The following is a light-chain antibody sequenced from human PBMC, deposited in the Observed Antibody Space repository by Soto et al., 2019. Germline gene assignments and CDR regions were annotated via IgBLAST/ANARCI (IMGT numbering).Light chain of an antibody. V-gene: IGLV1-51*02. CDR2: RDI. J-gene: IGLJ2*01. CDR3: GTWDSSLSAVV. CDR1: SSNIGSDY. Sequence: QSVLTQPPSASGTPGQTVTITCSGSSSNIGSDYVFWYQQLPGTAPRLLIYRDIQRPSGIPDRFSGSKSGTSATLGITGLQTGDEADYYCGTWDSSLSAVVFGGGTKVTVL.